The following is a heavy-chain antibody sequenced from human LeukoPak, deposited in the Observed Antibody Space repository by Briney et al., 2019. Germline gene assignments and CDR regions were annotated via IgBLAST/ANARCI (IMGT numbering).Heavy chain of an antibody. V-gene: IGHV1-2*02. CDR1: GYSFIGYY. J-gene: IGHJ4*02. D-gene: IGHD3-10*01. CDR2: IKSNSGGT. CDR3: ARDGVGDYYGSGSYYEDY. Sequence: ASVKVSCKASGYSFIGYYMHWVRQAPGQGLEWMGWIKSNSGGTHYAQKFQGRVTMTRDTSITTAYMELSRLRSDDTAVYYCARDGVGDYYGSGSYYEDYWGQGTLVTVSS.